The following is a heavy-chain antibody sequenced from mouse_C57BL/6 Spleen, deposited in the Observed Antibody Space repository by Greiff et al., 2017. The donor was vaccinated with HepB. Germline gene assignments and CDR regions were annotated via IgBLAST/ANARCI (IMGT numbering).Heavy chain of an antibody. D-gene: IGHD1-1*01. CDR2: ISYDGSN. V-gene: IGHV3-6*01. Sequence: EVKLQESGPGLVKPSQSLSLTCSVTGYSITSGYYWNWIRQFPGNKLEWMGYISYDGSNNYNPSLKNRTSITRDTSQNQFFLKLNSVTTEDTATYYCARGGSSHWYFDVWGTGTTVTVSS. J-gene: IGHJ1*03. CDR1: GYSITSGYY. CDR3: ARGGSSHWYFDV.